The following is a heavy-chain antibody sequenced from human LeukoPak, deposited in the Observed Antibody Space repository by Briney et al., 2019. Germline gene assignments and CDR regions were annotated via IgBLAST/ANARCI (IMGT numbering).Heavy chain of an antibody. Sequence: GESLKISCKGSGYSFTSYWIGWVRQMPGKGLEWMGIIYPGDSDTRYSPSFQGQVTISADKSISTAYLQWSSLKASDTAMYYCARLDCSGGSCYRISSYYTDVWGKGTTVTVSS. CDR3: ARLDCSGGSCYRISSYYTDV. D-gene: IGHD2-15*01. J-gene: IGHJ6*03. V-gene: IGHV5-51*01. CDR2: IYPGDSDT. CDR1: GYSFTSYW.